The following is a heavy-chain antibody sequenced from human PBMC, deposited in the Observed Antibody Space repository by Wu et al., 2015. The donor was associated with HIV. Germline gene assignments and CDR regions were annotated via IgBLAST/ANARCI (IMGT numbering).Heavy chain of an antibody. CDR1: GGTFSSYA. J-gene: IGHJ6*03. CDR2: IIPIFGTA. D-gene: IGHD2-8*01. CDR3: AGGGYCTNGVCPSPYPRKYYYYYYMDV. V-gene: IGHV1-69*12. Sequence: QVQLVQSGAEVKKPGSSVKVSCKASGGTFSSYAISWVRQAPGQGLEWMGGIIPIFGTANYAQKFQGRVTITADESTSTAYMELSSLRSEDTAVYYCAGGGYCTNGVCPSPYPRKYYYYYYMDVWGKGTTVTVSS.